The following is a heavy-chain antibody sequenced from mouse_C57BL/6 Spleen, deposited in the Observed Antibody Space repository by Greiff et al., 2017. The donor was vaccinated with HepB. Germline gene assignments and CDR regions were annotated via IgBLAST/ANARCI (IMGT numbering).Heavy chain of an antibody. J-gene: IGHJ4*01. CDR3: VRQGWYYEGGAMDY. V-gene: IGHV10-1*01. CDR1: GFSFNTYA. Sequence: EVKLMESGGGLVQPKGSLKLSCAASGFSFNTYAMNWVRQAPGKGLEWVARIRSKSNNYATYYADSVKDRFTISRDDSESMLYLQMNNLKTEDTAMYYCVRQGWYYEGGAMDYWGQGTSVTVSS. D-gene: IGHD1-1*01. CDR2: IRSKSNNYAT.